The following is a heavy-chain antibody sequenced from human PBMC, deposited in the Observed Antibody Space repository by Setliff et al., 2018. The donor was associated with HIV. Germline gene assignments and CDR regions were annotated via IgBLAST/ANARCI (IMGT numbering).Heavy chain of an antibody. Sequence: HPGGSLRLSCAASGFTFSTYEMNWVRQAPGKGLEWVSYITSSGSTIYYADSVKGRFTISRDNAKNSLYLQMNSLRAEDTAVYYCARDEPTGGIDYWGQGTLVTVSS. V-gene: IGHV3-48*03. CDR3: ARDEPTGGIDY. CDR1: GFTFSTYE. CDR2: ITSSGSTI. J-gene: IGHJ4*02. D-gene: IGHD3-16*01.